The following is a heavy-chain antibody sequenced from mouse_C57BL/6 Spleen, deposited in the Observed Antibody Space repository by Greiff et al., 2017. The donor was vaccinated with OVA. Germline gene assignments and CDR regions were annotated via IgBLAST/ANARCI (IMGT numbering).Heavy chain of an antibody. CDR1: GFTFSSYT. Sequence: EVQLVESGGGLVKPGGSLKLSCAASGFTFSSYTMSWVRQTPEKRLEWVATISGGGGNTYYPDSVKGRFTISRDNAKNTLYLQMSSLRSEDTALYYCAIAHYYGSSLDVWGTGTTVTVSS. D-gene: IGHD1-1*01. CDR2: ISGGGGNT. V-gene: IGHV5-9*01. J-gene: IGHJ1*03. CDR3: AIAHYYGSSLDV.